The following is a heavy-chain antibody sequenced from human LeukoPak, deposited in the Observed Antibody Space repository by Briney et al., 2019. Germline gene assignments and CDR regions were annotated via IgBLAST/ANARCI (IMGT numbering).Heavy chain of an antibody. J-gene: IGHJ4*02. CDR2: IYYSGST. CDR3: AGQRGYSYGFEDY. Sequence: SETLSLTCTVSGGSISSSSYYWGWIRQPPGKGLEWIGSIYYSGSTYYNPSLKSRVTISVDTSNYHFSLNLSSVTAADTAVYYGAGQRGYSYGFEDYWGQGTLVTGSS. CDR1: GGSISSSSYY. V-gene: IGHV4-39*01. D-gene: IGHD5-18*01.